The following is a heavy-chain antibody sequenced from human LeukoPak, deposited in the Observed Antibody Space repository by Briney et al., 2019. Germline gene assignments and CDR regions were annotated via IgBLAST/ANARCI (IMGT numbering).Heavy chain of an antibody. CDR1: GFTFSSHW. D-gene: IGHD1-1*01. V-gene: IGHV3-74*01. Sequence: GGSLRLSCVASGFTFSSHWMHWVRQAPGKGLVWVSHIKSDGSFTNYADSVKGRFTISRDNAKNTLYPQMNSLRPEDTAVYYRARGTGAFDIWGQGTKVTVSS. J-gene: IGHJ3*02. CDR2: IKSDGSFT. CDR3: ARGTGAFDI.